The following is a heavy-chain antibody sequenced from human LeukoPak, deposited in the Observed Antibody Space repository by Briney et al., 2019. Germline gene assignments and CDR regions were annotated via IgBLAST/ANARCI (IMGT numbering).Heavy chain of an antibody. Sequence: AGSLRLSCAASGFTFSSYAMSWVRHAPGKGMEWVSATSGSGGSTYYADSVKYRFTISKVNSKNTVYLQMNSVSGEDRAVYYCARQHDFWSGYYGGYFDYWGQGTLVSVCS. V-gene: IGHV3-23*01. D-gene: IGHD3-3*01. CDR2: TSGSGGST. J-gene: IGHJ4*02. CDR1: GFTFSSYA. CDR3: ARQHDFWSGYYGGYFDY.